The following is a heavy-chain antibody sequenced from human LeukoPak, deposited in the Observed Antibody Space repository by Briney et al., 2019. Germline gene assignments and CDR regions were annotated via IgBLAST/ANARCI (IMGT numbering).Heavy chain of an antibody. J-gene: IGHJ4*02. Sequence: PSETLSLTCAVYGGSFSGYYWSWIRQPPGKGLEWIGEINHSGSTSYNPSLKSRVTISVDTSKNQFSLKLSSVTAADTAVYYCARRLTGTTRLRNWGQGTLVTVSS. V-gene: IGHV4-34*01. CDR2: INHSGST. CDR1: GGSFSGYY. D-gene: IGHD1-7*01. CDR3: ARRLTGTTRLRN.